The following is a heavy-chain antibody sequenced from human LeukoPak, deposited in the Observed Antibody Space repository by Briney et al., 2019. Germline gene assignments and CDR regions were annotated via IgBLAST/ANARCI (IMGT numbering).Heavy chain of an antibody. CDR1: GGSLSGYY. CDR3: ARGLYASHYYYYGMDV. CDR2: INHSGST. Sequence: PSETPSLTRAVYGGSLSGYYWRWIRQPPGKGPEWIGEINHSGSTNYNPSLKSRVTISVDTSKNQFSLKLSSVTAADTAVYYCARGLYASHYYYYGMDVWGQGTTVTVSS. J-gene: IGHJ6*02. D-gene: IGHD3-16*01. V-gene: IGHV4-34*01.